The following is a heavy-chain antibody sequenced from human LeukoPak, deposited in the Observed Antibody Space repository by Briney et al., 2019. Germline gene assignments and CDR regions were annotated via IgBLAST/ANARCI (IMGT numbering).Heavy chain of an antibody. V-gene: IGHV3-21*01. Sequence: GGSLRLSCAASGFTFSSYSMNWVRQAPGKGLEWVSSISSSSSYIYYADSVKGRFTLSRDNAKNSLYLQMNRLRAEDTAVYYCARDRGSSSWYNWFDPWGQGTLVTVSS. D-gene: IGHD6-13*01. J-gene: IGHJ5*02. CDR1: GFTFSSYS. CDR3: ARDRGSSSWYNWFDP. CDR2: ISSSSSYI.